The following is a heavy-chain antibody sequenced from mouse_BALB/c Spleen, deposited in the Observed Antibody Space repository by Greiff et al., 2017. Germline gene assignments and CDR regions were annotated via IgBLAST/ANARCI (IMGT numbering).Heavy chain of an antibody. Sequence: VQLQQSGAELVKPGASVKLSCTASGFNIKDTYMHWVKQRPEQGLEWIGRIDPANGNTKYDPKFQGKATITADTSSNTAYLQLSSLTSEDTAVYYCAREEGHYYGYGGAMDYWGQGTSVTVSS. V-gene: IGHV14-3*02. CDR1: GFNIKDTY. J-gene: IGHJ4*01. CDR2: IDPANGNT. CDR3: AREEGHYYGYGGAMDY. D-gene: IGHD1-2*01.